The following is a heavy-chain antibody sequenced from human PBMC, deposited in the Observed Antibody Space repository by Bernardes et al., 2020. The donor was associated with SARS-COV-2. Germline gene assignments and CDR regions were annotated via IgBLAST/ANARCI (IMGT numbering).Heavy chain of an antibody. CDR3: AKVIAAAGKGGVFDYYYGMDV. V-gene: IGHV3-23*01. CDR2: ISGRGGST. Sequence: GGSLRLSCAASGFPFSIYAMSWVRQAPGKGLDWVSAISGRGGSTCYADSVRGPFTISRDNSKNTLYMQMNSLRAEDTAVSYCAKVIAAAGKGGVFDYYYGMDVWGQGTTVTVSS. J-gene: IGHJ6*02. CDR1: GFPFSIYA. D-gene: IGHD6-13*01.